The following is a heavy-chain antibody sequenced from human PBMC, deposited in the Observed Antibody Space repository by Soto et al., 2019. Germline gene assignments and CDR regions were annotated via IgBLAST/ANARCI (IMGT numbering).Heavy chain of an antibody. CDR2: IYHVGPP. CDR3: ARRLMGEFDL. J-gene: IGHJ4*01. Sequence: QLQLQEYGSGLVKPSQTLSLTCAVSGASINGGGYSWGWIRQPPGKGLEWIGHIYHVGPPYYNPSLQGRVTLTIDRSKNEVSLRLLSATAADTAFYYCARRLMGEFDLWGRGTLVTVSS. CDR1: GASINGGGYS. D-gene: IGHD3-16*01. V-gene: IGHV4-30-2*01.